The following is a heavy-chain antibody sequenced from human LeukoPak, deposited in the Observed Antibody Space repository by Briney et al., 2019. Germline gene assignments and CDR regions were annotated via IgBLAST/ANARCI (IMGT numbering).Heavy chain of an antibody. D-gene: IGHD3-10*02. Sequence: GGSLRLSCAASGFTVSSNDMSWVRQAPGKGLEGVSAISGSGGSTYYADSVKGRFTISRDNSKNTLYLQMNSLRAEDTAVYYCAELGITMIGGVWGKGTTVTISS. CDR2: ISGSGGST. CDR1: GFTVSSND. V-gene: IGHV3-23*01. J-gene: IGHJ6*04. CDR3: AELGITMIGGV.